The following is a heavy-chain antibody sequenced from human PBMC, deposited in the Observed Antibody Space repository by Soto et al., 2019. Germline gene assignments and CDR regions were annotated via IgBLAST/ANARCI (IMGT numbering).Heavy chain of an antibody. J-gene: IGHJ4*02. Sequence: LSLTCTVSGGSISSSSYYWGWIRQPPGKGLEWIGSIYYSGSTYYNPSLKSRVTISVDTSKNQFSLKLSSVTAADTAVYYCARSPSLVGATVFDYWGQGTLVTV. CDR3: ARSPSLVGATVFDY. V-gene: IGHV4-39*01. CDR2: IYYSGST. D-gene: IGHD1-26*01. CDR1: GGSISSSSYY.